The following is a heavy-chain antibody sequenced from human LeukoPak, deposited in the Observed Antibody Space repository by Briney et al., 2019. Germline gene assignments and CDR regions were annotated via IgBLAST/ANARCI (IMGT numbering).Heavy chain of an antibody. D-gene: IGHD2-15*01. CDR1: GDSISNYD. Sequence: SETLSLTCTVSGDSISNYDWSWVRQPPGKGLEWIGYIYANGKTNYDPSLKSRVTMSLDTSNNQFFLTVSSVTAADTAFYYCARLGDSFGYHYMDVWGKGTTVTVSS. V-gene: IGHV4-4*08. J-gene: IGHJ6*03. CDR3: ARLGDSFGYHYMDV. CDR2: IYANGKT.